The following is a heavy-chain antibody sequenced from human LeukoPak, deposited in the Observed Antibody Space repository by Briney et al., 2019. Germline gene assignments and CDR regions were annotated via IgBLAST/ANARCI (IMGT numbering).Heavy chain of an antibody. CDR1: GGSFSGYY. D-gene: IGHD3-10*01. CDR3: ARGGLLWFGLSRYYFDY. Sequence: PSETLSLTCAVYGGSFSGYYWSWIRQPPGKGLEWIGEINHSGSTNYNPSLKSRVTISVDTSENQFSLKLSSVTAADTAVYYCARGGLLWFGLSRYYFDYWGQRTLVTVSS. V-gene: IGHV4-34*01. J-gene: IGHJ4*02. CDR2: INHSGST.